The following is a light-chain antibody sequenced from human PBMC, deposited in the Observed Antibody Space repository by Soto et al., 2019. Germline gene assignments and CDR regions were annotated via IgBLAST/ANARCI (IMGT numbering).Light chain of an antibody. CDR3: QQYNSFPLT. V-gene: IGKV1-5*01. CDR2: DAS. J-gene: IGKJ4*01. Sequence: DIQMTQSPATLSLCVVDIVTITCRASQTISSWLTWYQQKPGEAPKVLIYDASSLGSGVPSRFSGSGSGTKFTLTISSLQPDDFATYYCQQYNSFPLTFGGGTKVDI. CDR1: QTISSW.